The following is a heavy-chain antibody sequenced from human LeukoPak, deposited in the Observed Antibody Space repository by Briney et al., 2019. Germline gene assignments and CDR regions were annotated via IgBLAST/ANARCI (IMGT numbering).Heavy chain of an antibody. J-gene: IGHJ4*02. V-gene: IGHV3-23*01. CDR3: ANGKNRFGGGGWYWDFDY. CDR2: ISGSGGST. CDR1: GFTFSSYA. Sequence: PGGSLRLSCAASGFTFSSYAMSWVRQAPGKGLEWVSAISGSGGSTYYADSVQGRFTISRDNSKNTLYLQMNSLRAEDTAVYYCANGKNRFGGGGWYWDFDYWGQGTLVTVSS. D-gene: IGHD6-19*01.